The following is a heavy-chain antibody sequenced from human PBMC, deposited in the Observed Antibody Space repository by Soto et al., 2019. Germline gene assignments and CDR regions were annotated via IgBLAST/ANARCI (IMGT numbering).Heavy chain of an antibody. CDR2: IGTAGDA. CDR1: GFTFSSYD. J-gene: IGHJ4*02. Sequence: EVQLVESGGDLVQPGGSLRLSCAASGFTFSSYDMHWVRQGSGKGREWVSAIGTAGDAYYPGSVKDRFSISRENAKNSLYLHMNNLRAEATAVYYCARVSPNSGWYFFDYWGQGTLVTVSS. CDR3: ARVSPNSGWYFFDY. V-gene: IGHV3-13*01. D-gene: IGHD6-19*01.